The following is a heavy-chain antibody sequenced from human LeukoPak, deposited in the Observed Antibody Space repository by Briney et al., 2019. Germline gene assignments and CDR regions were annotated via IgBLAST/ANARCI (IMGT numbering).Heavy chain of an antibody. J-gene: IGHJ4*02. V-gene: IGHV3-7*01. CDR2: IKQDGSEK. CDR1: GFTFSSHW. Sequence: SGGSLRLSCAASGFTFSSHWMSWVRQAPGKGLEWVANIKQDGSEKYYVDSVKGRFTISRDNAKNSHYLQMNSLRADDTAVYYCAREPNIAYVSHFDNWGQGTLVTVSS. CDR3: AREPNIAYVSHFDN. D-gene: IGHD2/OR15-2a*01.